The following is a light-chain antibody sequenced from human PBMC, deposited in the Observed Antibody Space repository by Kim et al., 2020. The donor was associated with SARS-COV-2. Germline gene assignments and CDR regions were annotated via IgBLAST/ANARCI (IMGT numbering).Light chain of an antibody. CDR1: QSIANY. CDR3: QQSFITPRT. J-gene: IGKJ1*01. V-gene: IGKV1-39*01. Sequence: ASVGDRVTITCRASQSIANYLNWYQQRPGKAPNLLIYAASSLQSGVPSRFSGSGSGTDFTLTIISLQPEDFATYYCQQSFITPRTFGQGTKVDIK. CDR2: AAS.